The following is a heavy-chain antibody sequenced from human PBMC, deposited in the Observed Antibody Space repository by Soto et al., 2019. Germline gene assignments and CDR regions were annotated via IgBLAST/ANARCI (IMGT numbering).Heavy chain of an antibody. CDR3: ARTEAHSRMYCSGGSCSFDY. CDR1: GGSISSGGYY. CDR2: IYYSGST. J-gene: IGHJ4*02. D-gene: IGHD2-15*01. V-gene: IGHV4-31*03. Sequence: SETLSLTCTVSGGSISSGGYYWSWIRQHPGKGLEWIGYIYYSGSTYYNPSLKSRVTISVDTSKNQFSLKLSSVTAADTAVYYCARTEAHSRMYCSGGSCSFDYWGQGTLVTVSS.